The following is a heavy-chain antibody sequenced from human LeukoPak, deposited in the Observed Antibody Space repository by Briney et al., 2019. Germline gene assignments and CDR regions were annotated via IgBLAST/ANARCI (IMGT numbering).Heavy chain of an antibody. Sequence: GGSLRLSCAASGFTVSSNYMSWVRQAPGKGLEWVSVIYSGGSTYYTDSVKGRFTISRDNSKNTLYLQMDSLRTEDTAMYYCAKRDYYETSDFYPLFDYWGQGTLVTVSS. J-gene: IGHJ4*02. D-gene: IGHD3-22*01. V-gene: IGHV3-53*01. CDR3: AKRDYYETSDFYPLFDY. CDR1: GFTVSSNY. CDR2: IYSGGST.